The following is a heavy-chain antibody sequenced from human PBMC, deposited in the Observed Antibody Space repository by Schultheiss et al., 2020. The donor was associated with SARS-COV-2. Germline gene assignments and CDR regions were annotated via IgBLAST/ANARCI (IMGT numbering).Heavy chain of an antibody. CDR3: ARSVWGGTVG. D-gene: IGHD3-16*01. CDR2: INHSGSI. V-gene: IGHV4-34*01. J-gene: IGHJ4*02. CDR1: GGSFSGYY. Sequence: SQTLSLTCAVYGGSFSGYYWSWIRQPPGKGLEWIGEINHSGSINYNPSLKSRVTISVDTSKNQFSLKLNSVTAADTAVYYCARSVWGGTVGWGQGTLVTVSS.